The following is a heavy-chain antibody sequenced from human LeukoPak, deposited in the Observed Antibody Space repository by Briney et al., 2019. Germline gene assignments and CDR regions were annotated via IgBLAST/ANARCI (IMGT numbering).Heavy chain of an antibody. Sequence: PSETLSLTCAVSGYSISSGYYWGWIRQPPGKGLEWIGSIYHSGSTYYNPSLKSRVTISVDTSKNQFSLKLSSVTAADTAVYYCAGDELYYYGSGGGMDVWGKGTTVTVSS. CDR3: AGDELYYYGSGGGMDV. J-gene: IGHJ6*04. V-gene: IGHV4-38-2*02. D-gene: IGHD3-10*01. CDR2: IYHSGST. CDR1: GYSISSGYY.